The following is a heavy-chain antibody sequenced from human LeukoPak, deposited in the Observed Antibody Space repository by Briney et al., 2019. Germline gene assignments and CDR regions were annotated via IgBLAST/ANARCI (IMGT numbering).Heavy chain of an antibody. J-gene: IGHJ3*02. V-gene: IGHV3-7*01. CDR2: IKQDGSEK. D-gene: IGHD3-3*01. CDR1: GFTFSSYW. Sequence: GGSLRLSCAASGFTFSSYWMSWVGQAPGKGLEWVSNIKQDGSEKYYVDSVKGRFTISRDNAKNSLYLQMNSLRAEDTAVYYCARGPTYYDFWSGYYPAAFDIWGQGTMVTVSS. CDR3: ARGPTYYDFWSGYYPAAFDI.